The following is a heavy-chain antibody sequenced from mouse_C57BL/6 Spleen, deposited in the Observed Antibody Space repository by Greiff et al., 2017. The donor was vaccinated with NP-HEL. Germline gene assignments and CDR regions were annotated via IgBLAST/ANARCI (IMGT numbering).Heavy chain of an antibody. V-gene: IGHV7-1*01. CDR1: GFTFSDFY. J-gene: IGHJ2*01. Sequence: EVKLVESGGGLVQSGRSLRLSCATSGFTFSDFYMEWVRQAPGKGLEWIAASRNKANDYTTEYSASVKGRFIVSRDTSQSILYLQMNALRAEDTAIYYCAREDSSGYLDYWGQGTTLTVSS. CDR3: AREDSSGYLDY. D-gene: IGHD3-2*02. CDR2: SRNKANDYTT.